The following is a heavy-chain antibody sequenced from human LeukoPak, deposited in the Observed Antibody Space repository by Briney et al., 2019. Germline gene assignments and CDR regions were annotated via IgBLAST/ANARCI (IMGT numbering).Heavy chain of an antibody. CDR2: ISSSSYI. CDR3: ARVTYSSGWYSWFDP. V-gene: IGHV3-21*01. D-gene: IGHD6-19*01. Sequence: GGSLRLSCAASRFTFSSYAMNWVRQAPGKGLEWVSSISSSSYIHYADSVKGRFTISRDNAKNSLYLQMNSLRAEDTAVYYCARVTYSSGWYSWFDPWGQGTLVTVSS. J-gene: IGHJ5*02. CDR1: RFTFSSYA.